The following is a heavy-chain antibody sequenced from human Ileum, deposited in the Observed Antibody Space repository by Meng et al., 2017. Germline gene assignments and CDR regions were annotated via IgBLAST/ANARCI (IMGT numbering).Heavy chain of an antibody. CDR3: AREFHSSGYAGTFDI. J-gene: IGHJ3*02. Sequence: GGSLRLSCAASGFTLSISHMHWVRQAPGKGLEWVALISHGGSSKLEADSVKGRLTLSRDNSKNTLYLQMNSLGPEDTAVYYCAREFHSSGYAGTFDIWGQGTLVTVSS. CDR1: GFTLSISH. CDR2: ISHGGSSK. V-gene: IGHV3-30*04. D-gene: IGHD3-22*01.